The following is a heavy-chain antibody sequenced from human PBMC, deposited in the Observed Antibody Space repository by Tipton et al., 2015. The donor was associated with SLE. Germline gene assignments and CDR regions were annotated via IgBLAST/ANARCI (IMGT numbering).Heavy chain of an antibody. V-gene: IGHV3-23*01. CDR2: ITGSGDRT. CDR1: GFTFSNYA. D-gene: IGHD3-3*01. CDR3: ARSPVDYWNGYSA. Sequence: SLRLSCAASGFTFSNYAMGWVRQAPGKGLEWVSAITGSGDRTYYIDSVKGRFTISRDNSKNSLYLQMNGLRAEDTAVYYYARSPVDYWNGYSAWGQGTLVTVSS. J-gene: IGHJ4*02.